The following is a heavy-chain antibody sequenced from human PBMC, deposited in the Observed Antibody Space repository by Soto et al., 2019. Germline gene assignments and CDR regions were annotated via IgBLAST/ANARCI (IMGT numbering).Heavy chain of an antibody. V-gene: IGHV5-51*01. CDR1: GYSFTEYW. Sequence: GESLKISCXGSGYSFTEYWIAWVRQMPGKGLEWMGIIFPGDSDTRYSPSFQGQVTISADKSISTTYLQWSSLKASDTAMYYCARQGEYYYFYAVDVWGQGTPVTVSS. D-gene: IGHD3-10*01. CDR3: ARQGEYYYFYAVDV. CDR2: IFPGDSDT. J-gene: IGHJ6*02.